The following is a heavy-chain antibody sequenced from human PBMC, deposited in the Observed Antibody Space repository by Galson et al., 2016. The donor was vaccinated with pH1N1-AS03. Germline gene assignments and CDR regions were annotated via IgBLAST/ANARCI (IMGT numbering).Heavy chain of an antibody. CDR1: GFTFSSYA. CDR2: ISGSGNT. V-gene: IGHV3-23*01. Sequence: SLILSCAVSGFTFSSYAMSWVRQAPGKGLEWVSAISGSGNTYYAESVKGRFTISRDNSKRTLYLQMNSVRAEDTAVYYCAKHESTSPRDWLEFWGQGTLVTVSS. D-gene: IGHD2/OR15-2a*01. CDR3: AKHESTSPRDWLEF. J-gene: IGHJ5*01.